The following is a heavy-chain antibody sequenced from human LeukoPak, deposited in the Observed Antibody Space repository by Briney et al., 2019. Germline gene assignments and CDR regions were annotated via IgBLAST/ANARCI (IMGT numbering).Heavy chain of an antibody. D-gene: IGHD3-9*01. V-gene: IGHV4-39*07. J-gene: IGHJ4*02. CDR1: GGSISSSSYY. Sequence: SETLSLTCTVSGGSISSSSYYWGWIRQPPGKGLEWIGSIYTSGSTNYNPSLKSRVTMSVDTSKNQFSLKLSSVTAADTAVYYCARGLRYFDWLHPPFDYWGQGTLVTVSS. CDR3: ARGLRYFDWLHPPFDY. CDR2: IYTSGST.